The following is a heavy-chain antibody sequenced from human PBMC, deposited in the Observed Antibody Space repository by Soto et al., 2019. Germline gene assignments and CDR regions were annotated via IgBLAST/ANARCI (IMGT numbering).Heavy chain of an antibody. V-gene: IGHV3-72*01. CDR3: ARDGRSYGGFFDY. Sequence: EVQLVESGGGLVQPGGSLRLSCAASGFTFSDHYMDWVRQAPGEGLEWVGRIRDKANSYTTEYAASVKGRFTISRDDSKTSLFLHMNSRKSEDTAVYYCARDGRSYGGFFDYWGQGTLVTVSS. CDR2: IRDKANSYTT. D-gene: IGHD1-26*01. CDR1: GFTFSDHY. J-gene: IGHJ4*02.